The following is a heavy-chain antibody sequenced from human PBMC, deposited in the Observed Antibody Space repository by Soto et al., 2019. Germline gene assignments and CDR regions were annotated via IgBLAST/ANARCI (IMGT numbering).Heavy chain of an antibody. D-gene: IGHD3-10*01. CDR1: GYRFTSDW. V-gene: IGHV5-51*01. Sequence: PGESLNISCKGSGYRFTSDWIAWVRQMPGKGLERITNIYPGDSDTRYSPAFLVHVTITADKSTSTAYMQLTAQKSSDTSMYYCARHRGGGRGVIDYWGQGTLVTVSS. CDR3: ARHRGGGRGVIDY. J-gene: IGHJ4*02. CDR2: IYPGDSDT.